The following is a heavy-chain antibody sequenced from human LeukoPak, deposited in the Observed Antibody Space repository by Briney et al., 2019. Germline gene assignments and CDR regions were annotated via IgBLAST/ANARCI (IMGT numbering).Heavy chain of an antibody. J-gene: IGHJ3*02. CDR1: GYTFTGYY. D-gene: IGHD3-10*01. V-gene: IGHV1-2*02. Sequence: VASAKVSCKASGYTFTGYYMHWVRQAPGQGLEWMGWINPTSGGTNHVQKFQGRVTMTRDTSISTAYMELSRLRSDDTAVYYCASSTLISRSYSFGAFDIWGQGTMVTVSS. CDR2: INPTSGGT. CDR3: ASSTLISRSYSFGAFDI.